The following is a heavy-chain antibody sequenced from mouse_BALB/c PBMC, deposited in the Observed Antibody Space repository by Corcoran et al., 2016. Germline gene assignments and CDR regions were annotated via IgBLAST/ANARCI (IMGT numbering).Heavy chain of an antibody. J-gene: IGHJ2*01. D-gene: IGHD1-2*01. CDR2: ISYDGSN. CDR3: ATLLRPFDY. CDR1: GYSITSGYY. Sequence: DVQLQVSGPGLVKPSQSLSRTCSVTGYSITSGYYWNWIRQVPGNKLEWMGYISYDGSNNYNPSLKNRISITRDTSKNQFFLKLNSVTTEDTATYYCATLLRPFDYWGQGTTLTVSS. V-gene: IGHV3-6*02.